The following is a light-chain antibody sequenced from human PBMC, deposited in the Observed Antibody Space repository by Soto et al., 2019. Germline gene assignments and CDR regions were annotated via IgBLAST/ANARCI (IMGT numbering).Light chain of an antibody. CDR2: DVS. J-gene: IGLJ2*01. CDR3: SSYTGSITYVV. Sequence: QSALTQPASVSGSPGQSITISCTGTSSDVGGYNYVSWYQQHPGKAPKLMIYDVSNRPSGVSNRFSGSKSGNTASLTISGLQAEDEADYYCSSYTGSITYVVFGGGTKVTVL. V-gene: IGLV2-14*01. CDR1: SSDVGGYNY.